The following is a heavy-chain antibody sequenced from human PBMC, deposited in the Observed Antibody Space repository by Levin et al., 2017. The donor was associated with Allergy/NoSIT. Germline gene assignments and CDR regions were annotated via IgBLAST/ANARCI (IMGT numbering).Heavy chain of an antibody. V-gene: IGHV4-38-2*01. CDR3: ARLGASRTLSMAYYFYGMDV. CDR2: IYQSGSP. Sequence: TSETLSLTCAVSGDLISSGYYWAWIRQSPGRGLEWIGTIYQSGSPYYNSSLKRRVTVSVDTSKNQLSLQMRSLTAADTAIYFCARLGASRTLSMAYYFYGMDVWGHGTSVTVSS. D-gene: IGHD4/OR15-4a*01. J-gene: IGHJ6*02. CDR1: GDLISSGYY.